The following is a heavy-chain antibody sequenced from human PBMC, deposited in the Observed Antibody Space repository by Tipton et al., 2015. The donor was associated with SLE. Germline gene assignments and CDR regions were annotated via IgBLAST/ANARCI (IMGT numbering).Heavy chain of an antibody. Sequence: TLSLTCAVYGGSFSGYYWSWIRQPPGKGLEWIGEINHSGSTNYNPSLKSRVTISVDTSKNQFSLKLRSVTAADTAVYFCARAFQGVQEDYFDYWGQGTLVTVSS. J-gene: IGHJ4*02. V-gene: IGHV4-34*01. D-gene: IGHD3-16*01. CDR2: INHSGST. CDR1: GGSFSGYY. CDR3: ARAFQGVQEDYFDY.